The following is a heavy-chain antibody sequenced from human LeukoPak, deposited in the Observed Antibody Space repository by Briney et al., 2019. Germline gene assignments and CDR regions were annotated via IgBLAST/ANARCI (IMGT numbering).Heavy chain of an antibody. CDR3: APEPYSSSWSLFDY. CDR2: ISGSGGST. D-gene: IGHD6-13*01. Sequence: GGSLRLPCAASGFTFTSYAMSWVRQAPGKGLEWVSAISGSGGSTYYADSVKGRFTISRDNSKDTLYLQMNSLRAEDTAIYYCAPEPYSSSWSLFDYWGQGTLVTVSS. V-gene: IGHV3-23*01. J-gene: IGHJ4*02. CDR1: GFTFTSYA.